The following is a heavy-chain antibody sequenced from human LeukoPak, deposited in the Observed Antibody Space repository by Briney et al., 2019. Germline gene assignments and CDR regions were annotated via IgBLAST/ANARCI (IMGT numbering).Heavy chain of an antibody. CDR1: GFTFSSYS. Sequence: PGGSLRLSCAASGFTFSSYSMNWVRQAPGKGLEWVSYISSSSSTIYYADSVKGRFTISRDNAKNSLYLQMNSLRAEDTAVYYCARAVRVGDTRAFDIWGQGTMVTVSS. D-gene: IGHD3-10*02. CDR3: ARAVRVGDTRAFDI. J-gene: IGHJ3*02. V-gene: IGHV3-48*01. CDR2: ISSSSSTI.